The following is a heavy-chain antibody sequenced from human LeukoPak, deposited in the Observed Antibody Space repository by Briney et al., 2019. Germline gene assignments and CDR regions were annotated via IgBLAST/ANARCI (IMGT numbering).Heavy chain of an antibody. Sequence: GASVXVSCKVSGYTLTELSMHWVRQAPGKGLEWMGGFDPEDGETIYAQKFQGRVTMTEDTSTDTAYMELSSLRSEDTAVYYCATGTMVRGVLDYWGQGTLVTVSS. V-gene: IGHV1-24*01. D-gene: IGHD3-10*01. CDR2: FDPEDGET. J-gene: IGHJ4*02. CDR3: ATGTMVRGVLDY. CDR1: GYTLTELS.